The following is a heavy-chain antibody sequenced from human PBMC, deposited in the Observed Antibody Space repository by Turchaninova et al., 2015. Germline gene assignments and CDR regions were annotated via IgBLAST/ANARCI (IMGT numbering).Heavy chain of an antibody. CDR3: AREGETGRGGAYDI. V-gene: IGHV1-3*01. Sequence: QVQLVQSGAEVKKPGASVKVSCKASGYTFSTYAIHWVRQAPGQGLQWLGWINAGNGNTQYSQKVQGRVTITRDTAASTAYMELSTLRSEDTAVYYCAREGETGRGGAYDIWGQGTMVTVSS. D-gene: IGHD7-27*01. CDR1: GYTFSTYA. CDR2: INAGNGNT. J-gene: IGHJ3*02.